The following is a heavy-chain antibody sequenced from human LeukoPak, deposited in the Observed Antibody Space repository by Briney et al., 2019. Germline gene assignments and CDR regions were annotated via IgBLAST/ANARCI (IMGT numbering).Heavy chain of an antibody. J-gene: IGHJ4*02. V-gene: IGHV4-4*07. Sequence: SETLSLTCTVSGGSISNYFWSWVRQPAGKGLEWIGRIYSTGRSDYNPSLKSRITMSVDTSKNQFSLKLSSVTAADTAVYYCARDDYCGGDCYQSYWGQGTLVTVSS. CDR2: IYSTGRS. CDR1: GGSISNYF. CDR3: ARDDYCGGDCYQSY. D-gene: IGHD2-21*02.